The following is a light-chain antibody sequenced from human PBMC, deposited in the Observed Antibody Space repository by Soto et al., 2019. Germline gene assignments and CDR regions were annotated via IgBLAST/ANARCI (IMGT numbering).Light chain of an antibody. CDR2: GAS. CDR3: LQYNNWPRTWT. V-gene: IGKV3-15*01. J-gene: IGKJ1*01. CDR1: QSVSSN. Sequence: EIVMTQSPATLSVSPGERATLSCRASQSVSSNLAWYQQKPGQAPRLLIYGASTRATGIPARFSGSGSGTEFTLTISSLQSEDFAVYYCLQYNNWPRTWTFGQGTKVEIK.